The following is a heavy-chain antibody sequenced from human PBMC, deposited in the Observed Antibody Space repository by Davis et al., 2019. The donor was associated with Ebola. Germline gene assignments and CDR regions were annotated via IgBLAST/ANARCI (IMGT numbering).Heavy chain of an antibody. CDR1: GGTFSSYA. J-gene: IGHJ6*02. D-gene: IGHD2/OR15-2a*01. CDR3: ARAPEDTTLYYYYYGMDV. Sequence: AASVKASCKASGGTFSSYAISWVRQAPGQGLEWMGGIIPIFGTANYAQRFQGRVTITADRSTSTAYMELSSLRSEDTAVYYCARAPEDTTLYYYYYGMDVWSQGTTVTVSS. CDR2: IIPIFGTA. V-gene: IGHV1-69*06.